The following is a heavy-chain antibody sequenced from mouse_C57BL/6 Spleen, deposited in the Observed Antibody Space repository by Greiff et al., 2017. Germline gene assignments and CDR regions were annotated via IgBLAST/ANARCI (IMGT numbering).Heavy chain of an antibody. CDR3: AREENYCGLDY. Sequence: VQLQQSDAELVKPGASVKISCKVSGYTFTDHTIHWMKQRPEQGLVWIGYIYPRDGSTKYNEKFKGKASLTADKSSSTASMKLNSLTSEGSAVDFCAREENYCGLDYWGQGTTLTVYS. D-gene: IGHD1-1*01. J-gene: IGHJ2*01. CDR2: IYPRDGST. V-gene: IGHV1-78*01. CDR1: GYTFTDHT.